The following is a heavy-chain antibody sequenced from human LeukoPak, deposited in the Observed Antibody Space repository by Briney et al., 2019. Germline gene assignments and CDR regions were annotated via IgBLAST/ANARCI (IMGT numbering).Heavy chain of an antibody. CDR3: ARLPYCSGGSCYFGY. D-gene: IGHD2-15*01. Sequence: NPSETLSLTCAVYGGSFSGYYWSWIRQPPGKGLEWIGEINHSGSTNYNPSLKSRVTMSVDTSKHQFSLKLSSVTAADTAVYYCARLPYCSGGSCYFGYWGQGTLVTVSS. CDR2: INHSGST. V-gene: IGHV4-34*01. CDR1: GGSFSGYY. J-gene: IGHJ4*02.